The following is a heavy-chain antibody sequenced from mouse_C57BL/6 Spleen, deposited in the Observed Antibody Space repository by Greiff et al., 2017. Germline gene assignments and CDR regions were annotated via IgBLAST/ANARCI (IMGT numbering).Heavy chain of an antibody. D-gene: IGHD1-1*01. Sequence: QVQLQQSGTELVKPGASVKLSCKASGYTFTSYWMHWVKQRPGQGLEWIGNINPSNGGTNYNEKFKSKATLTVDKSYSTAYMQLSSLTAEDSAVYFCARSAYDGSSYDAMCYWGKGTSVTVSS. V-gene: IGHV1-53*01. CDR2: INPSNGGT. CDR1: GYTFTSYW. J-gene: IGHJ4*01. CDR3: ARSAYDGSSYDAMCY.